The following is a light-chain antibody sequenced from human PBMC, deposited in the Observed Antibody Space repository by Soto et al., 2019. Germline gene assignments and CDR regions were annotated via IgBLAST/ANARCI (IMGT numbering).Light chain of an antibody. V-gene: IGLV2-8*01. CDR3: SSYAGSNNFV. CDR2: EVS. Sequence: SALTQSPSASGSPGQSVTISCTGTSSDVGGYNYVSWYQQHPGKAPKLMIYEVSERPSGVPDRFSGSKSSNTASLTVSGLQAEDEADYYCSSYAGSNNFVFGTGTKVTVL. J-gene: IGLJ1*01. CDR1: SSDVGGYNY.